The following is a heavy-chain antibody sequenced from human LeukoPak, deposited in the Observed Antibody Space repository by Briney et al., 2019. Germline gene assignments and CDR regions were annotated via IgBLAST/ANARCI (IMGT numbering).Heavy chain of an antibody. V-gene: IGHV3-7*01. CDR1: GFTLRINW. CDR2: IKQDGSQK. CDR3: ARASANHYESSGNCGVYFEY. J-gene: IGHJ4*02. D-gene: IGHD3-22*01. Sequence: GGSLRLSCAASGFTLRINWMSCARQAPGKGLEWLANIKQDGSQKYYVGSVKGRFTISRDNAKNSLYLQLDSLRAEDTAVYYCARASANHYESSGNCGVYFEYWGQGILVTVSS.